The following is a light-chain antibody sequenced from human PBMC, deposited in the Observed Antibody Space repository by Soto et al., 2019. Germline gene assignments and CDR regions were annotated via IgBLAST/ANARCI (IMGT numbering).Light chain of an antibody. Sequence: EIVMTQSPATLSVSPGERATLSCRASQSVSSNLAWYQQKPGQAPRLLMYGISRRATGIPDRFSGSGSGTDFTLTITRLEPEDFAVYYCQQYVTSSPRTCGQGTKVDIK. CDR2: GIS. CDR1: QSVSSN. V-gene: IGKV3-20*01. CDR3: QQYVTSSPRT. J-gene: IGKJ1*01.